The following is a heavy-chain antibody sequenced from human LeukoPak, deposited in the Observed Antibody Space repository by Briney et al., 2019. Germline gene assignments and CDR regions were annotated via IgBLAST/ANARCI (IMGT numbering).Heavy chain of an antibody. J-gene: IGHJ4*02. Sequence: GGSLRLSCAASGFTFSSYGINWVRQAPGRGLEWVSCISSSSSYIYYAASVKGRFTISRDFSKNTVFLHMNSLRAEDTAMYYCARGDDSGYYDYFDYWGQGALVTVSS. D-gene: IGHD3-22*01. V-gene: IGHV3-21*04. CDR3: ARGDDSGYYDYFDY. CDR1: GFTFSSYG. CDR2: ISSSSSYI.